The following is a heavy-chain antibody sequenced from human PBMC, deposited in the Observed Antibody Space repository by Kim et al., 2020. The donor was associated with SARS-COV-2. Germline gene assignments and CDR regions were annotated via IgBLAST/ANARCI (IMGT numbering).Heavy chain of an antibody. J-gene: IGHJ4*02. D-gene: IGHD3-22*01. CDR3: SRKKCYYDSSGAIDY. CDR1: GFTFSSHV. Sequence: GGSLRLSCAASGFTFSSHVMNWVRQAPGKGLEWVSLISGGGGNTYHADSVRGRFSISRDNSKTTLYLQMNSLRAEDTAVYYCSRKKCYYDSSGAIDYWCAETVLRVPS. CDR2: ISGGGGNT. V-gene: IGHV3-23*01.